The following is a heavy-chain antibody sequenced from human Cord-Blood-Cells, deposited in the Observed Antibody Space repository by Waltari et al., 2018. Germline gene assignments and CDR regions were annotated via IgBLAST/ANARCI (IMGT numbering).Heavy chain of an antibody. CDR1: GFTFSSYS. CDR3: ARDTTGGWNYYYYYMDV. CDR2: ISSSSSYI. V-gene: IGHV3-21*01. J-gene: IGHJ6*03. D-gene: IGHD7-27*01. Sequence: GFTFSSYSMNWVRQAPGKGLEWVSSISSSSSYIYYADSVKGRFTISRDNAKNSLYLQMNSLRAEDTAVYYCARDTTGGWNYYYYYMDVWGKGTTVTVSS.